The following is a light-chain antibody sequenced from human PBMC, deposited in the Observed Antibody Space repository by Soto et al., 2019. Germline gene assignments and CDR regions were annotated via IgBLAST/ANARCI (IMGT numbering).Light chain of an antibody. Sequence: QSALTQPASVSASPGQSITISCTGTSSDVGGHNYVSWYQQHPGKAPKPIIYEVTKRPSGVSDRFSGSKSGNTASLTISGLQAGDEADYFCRSYTSMSTVVFGGGTKLTVL. J-gene: IGLJ2*01. V-gene: IGLV2-14*01. CDR2: EVT. CDR3: RSYTSMSTVV. CDR1: SSDVGGHNY.